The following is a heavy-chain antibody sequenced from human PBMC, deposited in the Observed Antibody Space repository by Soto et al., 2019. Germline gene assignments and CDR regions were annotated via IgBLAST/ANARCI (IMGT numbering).Heavy chain of an antibody. CDR1: GGTFSSYS. J-gene: IGHJ2*01. CDR2: IIPIFGTA. V-gene: IGHV1-69*01. CDR3: ARALVPDFWSGYYFDL. D-gene: IGHD3-3*01. Sequence: QVQLVQSGAEVKKPGSSVKVSCKASGGTFSSYSISWVRQAPGQGLEWVGGIIPIFGTANYAQKFQGRVTITADESTSTAYMELSSLRSEDTAVYYCARALVPDFWSGYYFDLWGRGTLVTVSS.